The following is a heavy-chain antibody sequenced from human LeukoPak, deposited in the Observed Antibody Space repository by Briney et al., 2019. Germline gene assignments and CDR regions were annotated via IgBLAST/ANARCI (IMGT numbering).Heavy chain of an antibody. V-gene: IGHV4-59*01. J-gene: IGHJ5*02. CDR3: ARAFGTMVRGAYWGWFDP. CDR1: GGSISSYY. D-gene: IGHD3-10*01. Sequence: SETLSLTCTVSGGSISSYYWSWIRQPPGKGLEWIGYIYYSGSTNYNPSLKGRVTISVDTSKNQFSLKLSSVTAADTAVYYCARAFGTMVRGAYWGWFDPWGQGTLVTVSS. CDR2: IYYSGST.